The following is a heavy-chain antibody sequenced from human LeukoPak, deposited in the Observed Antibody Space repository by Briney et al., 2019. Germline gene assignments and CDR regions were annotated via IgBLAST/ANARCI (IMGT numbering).Heavy chain of an antibody. V-gene: IGHV3-74*01. J-gene: IGHJ6*02. CDR1: GFTFSSYW. CDR3: ARDQNDSSGYPTYYYGMDV. CDR2: INSDGSST. Sequence: PGGSLRLSCAASGFTFSSYWMHWVRQAPGKGLVWVSRINSDGSSTSYADSVKGRFTISRDNAKNTLYLQMNSLRAEDTAVYHCARDQNDSSGYPTYYYGMDVWGQGTTVTVSS. D-gene: IGHD3-22*01.